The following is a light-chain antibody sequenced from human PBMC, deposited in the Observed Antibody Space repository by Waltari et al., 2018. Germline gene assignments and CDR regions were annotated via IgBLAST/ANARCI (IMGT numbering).Light chain of an antibody. V-gene: IGKV4-1*01. CDR2: WAS. CDR1: QSVLYSSNNKNY. Sequence: DIVMTQSPDSLAVSLGERATINCKSSQSVLYSSNNKNYLAWYQQKPGQSPKLLIYWASTRESGVPDRFSGSGSGTDVTLTISTLQAEDVAVYYCQQYYNTRSITFGQGTRLEIK. CDR3: QQYYNTRSIT. J-gene: IGKJ5*01.